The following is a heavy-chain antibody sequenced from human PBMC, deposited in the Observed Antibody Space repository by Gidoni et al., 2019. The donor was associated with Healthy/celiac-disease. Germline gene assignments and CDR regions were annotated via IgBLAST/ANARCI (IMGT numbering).Heavy chain of an antibody. CDR1: GFTFSSYA. J-gene: IGHJ2*01. D-gene: IGHD2-15*01. V-gene: IGHV3-23*01. Sequence: EVQLLESGGGLVQPGGSLSLSCAASGFTFSSYAMSWVRQAPGKGLEWVSAIRGSGGSTYYADSVKGRFTISRDNSKNTLYLQMNSLRAEDTAVYYCANVGAVKRGWYFDLWGRGTLVTVSS. CDR3: ANVGAVKRGWYFDL. CDR2: IRGSGGST.